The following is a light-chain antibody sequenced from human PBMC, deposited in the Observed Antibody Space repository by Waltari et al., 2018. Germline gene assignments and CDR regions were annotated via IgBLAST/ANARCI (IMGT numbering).Light chain of an antibody. CDR1: QSIATN. CDR3: QQYNRWPPIT. CDR2: DAS. V-gene: IGKV3-15*01. J-gene: IGKJ5*01. Sequence: EVVMTQSLASLSVSPGERASLPCRASQSIATNLAWYQQKPGQAPSLLVYDASTRAPSIPTRFRGSGSGTEFTLTISSLQSEDSAVYYCQQYNRWPPITFGQGTRLEIK.